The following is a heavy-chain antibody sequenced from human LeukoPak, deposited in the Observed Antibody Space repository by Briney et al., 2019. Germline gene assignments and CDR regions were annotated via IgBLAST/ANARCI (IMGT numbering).Heavy chain of an antibody. CDR1: GGSISSYY. D-gene: IGHD5-24*01. Sequence: SETLSLTCTVSGGSISSYYWSWIRQPAGKGLEWIGRIYTSGSTNYNPSLKSRVTMSVDTSKNQFSLKLSSVTAADTAVYYCARDGNRRDGNWFDPWGQGTLVTVSS. V-gene: IGHV4-4*07. CDR2: IYTSGST. J-gene: IGHJ5*02. CDR3: ARDGNRRDGNWFDP.